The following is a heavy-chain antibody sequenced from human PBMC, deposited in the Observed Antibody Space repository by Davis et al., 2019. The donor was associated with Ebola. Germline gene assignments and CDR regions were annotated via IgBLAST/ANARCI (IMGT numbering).Heavy chain of an antibody. CDR2: ISHHNGDT. Sequence: SETLSLTCAVYGGSFSGYYWSWIRQPPEKGLEWIGEISHHNGDTNYNPSLRSRVAISVDPSKNQFSLEVSSVTAADTATYYCARTTKTNIEDSGLGYNSFDSWGQGVLVSVSS. CDR3: ARTTKTNIEDSGLGYNSFDS. CDR1: GGSFSGYY. D-gene: IGHD4-17*01. J-gene: IGHJ5*01. V-gene: IGHV4-34*01.